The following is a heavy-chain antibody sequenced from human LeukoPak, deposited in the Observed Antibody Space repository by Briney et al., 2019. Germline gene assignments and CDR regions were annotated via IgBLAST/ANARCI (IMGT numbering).Heavy chain of an antibody. CDR1: GGSISTFY. V-gene: IGHV4-4*07. Sequence: SETLSLTCTVSGGSISTFYWTWIRQPAGKALEWIGRINNSGSTNYNPSLRSRVSMSVDRSKNQFSVTLSSVTAADTAVYFCAREGGDPRWLDPWGQGTLVTVSS. J-gene: IGHJ5*02. D-gene: IGHD6-25*01. CDR2: INNSGST. CDR3: AREGGDPRWLDP.